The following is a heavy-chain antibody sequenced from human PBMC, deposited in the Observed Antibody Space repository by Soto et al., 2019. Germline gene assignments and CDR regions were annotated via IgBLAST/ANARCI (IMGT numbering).Heavy chain of an antibody. J-gene: IGHJ4*02. Sequence: PGGSLRLSCAASGFTFDDYAMHWVRQAPGKGLEWVSGISWNSGSIGYADSVKGRFTISRDNAKNSLYLQMNSLRAEDTALYYCAKDIGGGGSCYYCRSSGPLDYWGQGTLVTVSS. V-gene: IGHV3-9*01. CDR1: GFTFDDYA. CDR2: ISWNSGSI. CDR3: AKDIGGGGSCYYCRSSGPLDY. D-gene: IGHD2-15*01.